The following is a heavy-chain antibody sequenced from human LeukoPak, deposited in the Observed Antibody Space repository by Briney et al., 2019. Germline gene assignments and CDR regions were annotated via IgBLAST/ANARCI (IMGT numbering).Heavy chain of an antibody. D-gene: IGHD6-19*01. V-gene: IGHV3-30*18. J-gene: IGHJ4*02. CDR3: AKGGSSGWFDYFDY. CDR2: ISYDGSNK. Sequence: PGGSLRLSCAASGFTFSSYGMHWVRQAPGKGLEWVAVISYDGSNKYYADSVKGRFTISRDNSKNTLYLQMNSLRAEDTAVYYCAKGGSSGWFDYFDYWGQGTLVTVSS. CDR1: GFTFSSYG.